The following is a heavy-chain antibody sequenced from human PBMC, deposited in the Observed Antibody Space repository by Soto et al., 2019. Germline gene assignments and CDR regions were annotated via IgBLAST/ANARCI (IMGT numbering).Heavy chain of an antibody. CDR2: ISGSGGST. D-gene: IGHD3-9*01. J-gene: IGHJ6*02. CDR3: ARSSVLRYFDWTDSYGMDV. CDR1: GFTFSSYA. Sequence: EVQLLESGGGLVQPGGSLRLSCAASGFTFSSYAMSWVRQAPGKGLEWVSAISGSGGSTYYADSVKGRFTISRDNSKNTLYLQMNSLRAEDTAVYYCARSSVLRYFDWTDSYGMDVWGQGTTVTVSS. V-gene: IGHV3-23*01.